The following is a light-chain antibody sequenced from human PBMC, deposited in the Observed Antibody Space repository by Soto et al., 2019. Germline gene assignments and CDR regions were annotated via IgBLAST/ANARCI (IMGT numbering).Light chain of an antibody. J-gene: IGLJ1*01. Sequence: QSALTQPASVSGSPGQSITISCTGTSGDVGGYNYVSWYQQHPGKAPKLMIYEVSNRPSGVSNRFSGSKSGNTASLTISGLQAEDEADYYCSSYTSSSTYVFGIGTKLTVL. CDR3: SSYTSSSTYV. CDR1: SGDVGGYNY. V-gene: IGLV2-14*01. CDR2: EVS.